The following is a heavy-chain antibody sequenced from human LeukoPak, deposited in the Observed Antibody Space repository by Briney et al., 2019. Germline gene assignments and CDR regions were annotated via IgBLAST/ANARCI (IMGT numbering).Heavy chain of an antibody. CDR3: ARDADSGSYSFDY. J-gene: IGHJ4*02. CDR2: IIPIFGTA. Sequence: ASVKVSCKASGGTFSSYAISWVRQAPGQGLEWMGGIIPIFGTANYAQKFQGRVTITTDESTSTAYMELSSLRSEDTAVYYCARDADSGSYSFDYWGQGTLVTVSS. D-gene: IGHD1-26*01. V-gene: IGHV1-69*05. CDR1: GGTFSSYA.